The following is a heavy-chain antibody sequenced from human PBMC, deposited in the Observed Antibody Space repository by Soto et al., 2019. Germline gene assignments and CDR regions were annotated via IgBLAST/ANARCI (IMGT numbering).Heavy chain of an antibody. V-gene: IGHV5-10-1*01. CDR3: ARSLISVVYIAVAGTGGMDV. J-gene: IGHJ6*02. Sequence: PGESLKISCKGSGYSFTSYWISWVRQMPGKGLEWMGRIDPSDSYTNYSPSFQGHVTISADKSISTAYLQWSSLKASDTAMYYCARSLISVVYIAVAGTGGMDVWGQGTTVTVSS. CDR1: GYSFTSYW. CDR2: IDPSDSYT. D-gene: IGHD6-19*01.